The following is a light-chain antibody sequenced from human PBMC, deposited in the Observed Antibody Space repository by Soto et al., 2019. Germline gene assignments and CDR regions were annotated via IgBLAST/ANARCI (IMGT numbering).Light chain of an antibody. CDR2: DAY. CDR1: QSVSSY. J-gene: IGKJ5*01. CDR3: QQRSNLPRT. V-gene: IGKV3-11*01. Sequence: EIVLTQSPATLSLSPGERATLSCRASQSVSSYLAWYQQKPGQAPRLLIYDAYNRATGIPARFSGSGSGTDFTLTISSLEPEDFAVYYCQQRSNLPRTFGQGTRPEIK.